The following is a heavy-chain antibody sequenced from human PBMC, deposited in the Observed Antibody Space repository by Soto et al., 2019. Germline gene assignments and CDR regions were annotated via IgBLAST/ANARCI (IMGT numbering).Heavy chain of an antibody. CDR2: MNPNTGRS. CDR1: GYSFTSDN. Sequence: QVQLVQSGPEVKKPGASVRVSCEASGYSFTSDNINWVRQAPGQGLEWVGYMNPNTGRSGYGPKFQGRVMLTRDTSINTAYIELTNLRSDDTAVYYCARGQDFFDTSGYNDYWGRGTLVTVSS. D-gene: IGHD3-22*01. V-gene: IGHV1-8*01. J-gene: IGHJ4*02. CDR3: ARGQDFFDTSGYNDY.